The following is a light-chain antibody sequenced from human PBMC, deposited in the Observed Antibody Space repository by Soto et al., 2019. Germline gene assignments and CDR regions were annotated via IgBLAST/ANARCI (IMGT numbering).Light chain of an antibody. CDR1: ESVSNN. J-gene: IGKJ4*01. CDR2: GAS. V-gene: IGKV3-15*01. Sequence: EIVLTQSPATLSVSQGERATLSCRASESVSNNLAWYQQKPGQAPRLLIFGASARATGIPARFSGSGSGTEFTITLISQQSEDYSVYYCQQHNKFPLTFGGGTKVEI. CDR3: QQHNKFPLT.